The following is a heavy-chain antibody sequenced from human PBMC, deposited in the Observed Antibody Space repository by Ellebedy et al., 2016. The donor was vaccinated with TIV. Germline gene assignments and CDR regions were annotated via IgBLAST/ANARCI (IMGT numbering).Heavy chain of an antibody. Sequence: GGSLRLSCKGSGYSFTSNWIGWVRQMPGKGLEWMGIIYPGDSDTRYSPSFQGQVTISADKSISTAYLQWSSLKASDTAMYYCARLGVAAPDVGVHDYWGQGTLVTVSS. D-gene: IGHD6-19*01. CDR1: GYSFTSNW. CDR3: ARLGVAAPDVGVHDY. V-gene: IGHV5-51*01. CDR2: IYPGDSDT. J-gene: IGHJ4*02.